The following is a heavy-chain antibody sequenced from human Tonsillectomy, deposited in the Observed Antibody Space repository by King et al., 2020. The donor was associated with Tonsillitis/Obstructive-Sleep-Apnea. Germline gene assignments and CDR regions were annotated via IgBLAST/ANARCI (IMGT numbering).Heavy chain of an antibody. V-gene: IGHV4-59*08. CDR3: AGGSRRSNWFDP. Sequence: HVQLQESGPGLVKPSETLSLICTVSGASISSYYWSWIRQPPGKGLEWIGYMYYSGSTNYNPSLKSRVIISVDTSKNQFSLKLSSVTAADTAVYYCAGGSRRSNWFDPWGQGTLVSVSS. J-gene: IGHJ5*02. CDR2: MYYSGST. CDR1: GASISSYY. D-gene: IGHD6-13*01.